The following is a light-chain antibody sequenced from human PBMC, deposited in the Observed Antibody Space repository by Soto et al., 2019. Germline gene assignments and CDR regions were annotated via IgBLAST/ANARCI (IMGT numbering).Light chain of an antibody. Sequence: SLLTKPRSVTRLPGRSGSISSTGTSSDVGGYNCVSWYQQHPGKAPKLMIYDVSKRPSGVPDRFSGSKSGNTASLTISGLQAEDEADYYCCSYAGSYTYVFGTGTKVTVL. CDR3: CSYAGSYTYV. V-gene: IGLV2-11*01. CDR1: SSDVGGYNC. CDR2: DVS. J-gene: IGLJ1*01.